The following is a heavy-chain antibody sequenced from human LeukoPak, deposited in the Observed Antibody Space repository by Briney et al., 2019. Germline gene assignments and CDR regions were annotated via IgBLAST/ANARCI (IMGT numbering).Heavy chain of an antibody. CDR3: ARGSGYSSGWVDY. CDR2: INPNSGGT. V-gene: IGHV1-2*06. J-gene: IGHJ4*02. Sequence: ASVKVSCKASGYTFTGYYMHWVRQAPGQGLERMGRINPNSGGTNYAQKFQGRVTMTRDTSISTAYMELSRLRSDDTAVYYCARGSGYSSGWVDYWGQGTLVTVSS. D-gene: IGHD6-19*01. CDR1: GYTFTGYY.